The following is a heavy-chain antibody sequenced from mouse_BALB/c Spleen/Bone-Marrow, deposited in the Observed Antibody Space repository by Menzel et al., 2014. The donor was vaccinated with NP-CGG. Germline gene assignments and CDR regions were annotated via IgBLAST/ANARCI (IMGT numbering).Heavy chain of an antibody. CDR3: ARDGNYRYAMDY. CDR2: INPSNRRT. V-gene: IGHV1S81*02. CDR1: GFTFTSYW. Sequence: QVQLQQSGDELVKPGASVKLSCKASGFTFTSYWIHWVKQRPGQGPEWIGEINPSNRRTNYNEKFKSKATLTEDKSSSTAYMQLSSLTSEDSAVYYCARDGNYRYAMDYWGQGTSVTVSS. J-gene: IGHJ4*01. D-gene: IGHD2-1*01.